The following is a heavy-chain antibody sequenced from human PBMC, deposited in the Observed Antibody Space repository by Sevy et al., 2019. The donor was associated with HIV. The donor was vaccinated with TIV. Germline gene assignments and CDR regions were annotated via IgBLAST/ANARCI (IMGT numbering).Heavy chain of an antibody. V-gene: IGHV3-7*01. J-gene: IGHJ6*02. CDR1: GFTFSRYW. CDR2: IKQDGSEK. CDR3: AREREDSSGFGMDV. D-gene: IGHD5-12*01. Sequence: EGSLRLSCAASGFTFSRYWMSWVRQAPGKELEWVANIKQDGSEKYYVDSVKGRFTISRDNAKKSLFLQMNSLRAEDTAVYYCAREREDSSGFGMDVWGQGTTVTVSS.